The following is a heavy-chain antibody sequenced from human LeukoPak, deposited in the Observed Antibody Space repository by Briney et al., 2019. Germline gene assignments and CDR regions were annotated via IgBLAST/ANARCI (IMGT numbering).Heavy chain of an antibody. J-gene: IGHJ4*02. V-gene: IGHV4-30-2*01. Sequence: PSETLSLTCAVYGGSISSGGYSWSWIRQPPGKGLEWIGYIYHSGSTYYNLSLKSRVTISVDRSKNQFSLELSSVTAADTAVYYCARTTVTTPEYYFDYWGQGTLVTVSS. CDR1: GGSISSGGYS. CDR3: ARTTVTTPEYYFDY. D-gene: IGHD4-17*01. CDR2: IYHSGST.